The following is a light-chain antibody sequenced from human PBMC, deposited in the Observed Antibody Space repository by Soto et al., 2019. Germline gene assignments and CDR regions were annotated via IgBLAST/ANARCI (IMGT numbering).Light chain of an antibody. CDR3: SSHAGGNSIL. J-gene: IGLJ2*01. Sequence: QSVLTQPPSESGSPGQSVTISCTGTSSAFGGYNSVSWYQQHPGKAPKLMIYEVSQRPSGVPDRFSGSKSGNTASLTVSGLQAEDEADYYCSSHAGGNSILFGGGTKLTVL. CDR1: SSAFGGYNS. CDR2: EVS. V-gene: IGLV2-8*01.